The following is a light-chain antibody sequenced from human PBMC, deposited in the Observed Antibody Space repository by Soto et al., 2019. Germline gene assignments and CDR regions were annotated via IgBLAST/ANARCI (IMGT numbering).Light chain of an antibody. Sequence: EIVLTQSPGTLSLSPGERATLSCRASQSVSSTYLAWYQQKPGQAPRLIIYGASSRATGIPDRFSGSGSGTDFTLTISRLEPEDFAVSYCQKYGSLTSSTFGQGTKVEIK. CDR3: QKYGSLTSST. CDR1: QSVSSTY. CDR2: GAS. J-gene: IGKJ1*01. V-gene: IGKV3-20*01.